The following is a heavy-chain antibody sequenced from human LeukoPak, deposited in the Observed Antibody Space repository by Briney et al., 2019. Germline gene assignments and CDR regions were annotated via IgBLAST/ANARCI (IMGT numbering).Heavy chain of an antibody. CDR3: AKAGYDFWSGYWSRFDY. D-gene: IGHD3-3*01. CDR2: ISGSGGST. J-gene: IGHJ4*02. CDR1: GFTFSSYA. Sequence: AGGSLRLSCAASGFTFSSYAMSWVRQAPGKGLEWVSAISGSGGSTYYADPVKGRFTISRDNSKNTLYLQMNSLRAEDTAVYYCAKAGYDFWSGYWSRFDYWGQGTLVTVSS. V-gene: IGHV3-23*01.